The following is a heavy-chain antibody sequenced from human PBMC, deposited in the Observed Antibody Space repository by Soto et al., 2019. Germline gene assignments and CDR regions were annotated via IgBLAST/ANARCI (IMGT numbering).Heavy chain of an antibody. Sequence: QVQLVESGGGVVQPGRSLRLSCAASGFTFSSYGMHWVRQAPGKGLEWVAVISYDGSNKYYADSVKGRFTISRDNSKNTLYLQMNSLRAEDTAVYYCAKGQSSGWPFDYWGQGTLVTVSS. D-gene: IGHD6-19*01. CDR3: AKGQSSGWPFDY. J-gene: IGHJ4*02. V-gene: IGHV3-30*18. CDR1: GFTFSSYG. CDR2: ISYDGSNK.